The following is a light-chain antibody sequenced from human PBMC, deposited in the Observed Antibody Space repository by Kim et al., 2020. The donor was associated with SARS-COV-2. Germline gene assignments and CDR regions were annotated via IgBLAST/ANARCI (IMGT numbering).Light chain of an antibody. V-gene: IGKV3-15*01. CDR1: KSVISN. CDR2: GAA. Sequence: GERATSSTRATKSVISNLAKYQHKPGQAPRLLNYGAATRATGITARFSGSGSGTEFNLTISSLQSEDFGVNYCQQYNNWPYTFGQGTKLEI. CDR3: QQYNNWPYT. J-gene: IGKJ2*01.